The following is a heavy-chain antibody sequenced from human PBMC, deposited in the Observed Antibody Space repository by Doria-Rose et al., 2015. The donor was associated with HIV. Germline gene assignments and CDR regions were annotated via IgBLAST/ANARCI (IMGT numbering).Heavy chain of an antibody. CDR3: ARIKSSRWYHKYYFDF. Sequence: ESGPVLVKPTETLTLTCTVSGVSLSSPGMGVSWIRQPPGKALEWLAHICSDDERSYKTSLKSRLTISRGTSKSQVVLTMADMDPVDTATYYCARIKSSRWYHKYYFDFWGQGTLVIVSA. CDR1: GVSLSSPGMG. CDR2: ICSDDER. V-gene: IGHV2-26*01. D-gene: IGHD6-13*01. J-gene: IGHJ4*02.